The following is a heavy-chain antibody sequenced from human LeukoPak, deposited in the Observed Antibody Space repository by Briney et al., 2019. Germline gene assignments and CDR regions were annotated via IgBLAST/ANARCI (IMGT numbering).Heavy chain of an antibody. CDR1: GGSISSGGYY. CDR2: IYYSGST. D-gene: IGHD2-15*01. V-gene: IGHV4-31*03. Sequence: PSQTLSLTCTVSGGSISSGGYYWSWIRQHPGKGLEWIGYIYYSGSTYYNPSLKSRVTISVDTSKNQFSLKLSSVTAADTAVYYCARDPEYCSGGSSYCTRDAFDIWGQGIMVTVSS. CDR3: ARDPEYCSGGSSYCTRDAFDI. J-gene: IGHJ3*02.